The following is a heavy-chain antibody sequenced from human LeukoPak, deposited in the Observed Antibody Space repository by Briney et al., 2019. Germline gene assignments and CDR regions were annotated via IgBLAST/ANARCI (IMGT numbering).Heavy chain of an antibody. CDR2: ISAYNGNT. J-gene: IGHJ4*02. CDR3: ARDISPTTVVADFDY. V-gene: IGHV1-18*01. CDR1: GYTFTSYG. Sequence: ASVKVFCKASGYTFTSYGITWVRQAPGQGLEWMGWISAYNGNTNYVQKFQGRVTMTTDTSTSTAYMERRSLRSDDTAVYYCARDISPTTVVADFDYWGQGTLVTVSS. D-gene: IGHD4-23*01.